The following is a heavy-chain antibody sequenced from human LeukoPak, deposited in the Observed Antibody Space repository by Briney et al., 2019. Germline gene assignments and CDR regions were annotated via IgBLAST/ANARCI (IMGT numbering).Heavy chain of an antibody. V-gene: IGHV3-7*01. CDR3: VSQQLVPP. Sequence: GGSLRLSCAASGFTFSNYWMSWVRQAPGKGLEWVANIEEDGTRQDYVDSVRGRFTVSRDNANNSVYLQMNSLRAEDTAVYYCVSQQLVPPWGQGTLVTVSS. D-gene: IGHD6-13*01. CDR1: GFTFSNYW. CDR2: IEEDGTRQ. J-gene: IGHJ5*02.